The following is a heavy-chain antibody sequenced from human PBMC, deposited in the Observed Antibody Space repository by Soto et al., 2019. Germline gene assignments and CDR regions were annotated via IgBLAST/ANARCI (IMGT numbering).Heavy chain of an antibody. D-gene: IGHD6-13*01. V-gene: IGHV3-23*01. J-gene: IGHJ6*02. CDR1: GFTFSSYA. CDR2: ISGSGGST. Sequence: EVQLLESGGGLVQPGGSLRLSCAASGFTFSSYAMSWVRQAPGKGLEWVSAISGSGGSTYYADSVKGRFTISRDNSKNTLYLQMNSLRAEDTAVYYCAKDSDIAVAGGADYYYYYGMDVWGQGTTVTVSS. CDR3: AKDSDIAVAGGADYYYYYGMDV.